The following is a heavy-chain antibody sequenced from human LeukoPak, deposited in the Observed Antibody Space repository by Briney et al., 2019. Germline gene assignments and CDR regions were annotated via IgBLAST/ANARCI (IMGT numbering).Heavy chain of an antibody. CDR3: ARAYNYGSFDY. V-gene: IGHV3-74*01. CDR2: IKSDGSGT. J-gene: IGHJ4*02. CDR1: GFTFSGYW. D-gene: IGHD5-18*01. Sequence: GVSLRLSCAASGFTFSGYWMHWVRQAPGKGLVWVSRIKSDGSGTSYADSVKGRFTISRDNAENTLFLQMNSLRAEDTAVYYCARAYNYGSFDYWGLGTLVTVSS.